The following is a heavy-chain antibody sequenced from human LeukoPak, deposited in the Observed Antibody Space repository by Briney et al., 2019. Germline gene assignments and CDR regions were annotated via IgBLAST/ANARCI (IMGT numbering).Heavy chain of an antibody. CDR2: IYTSGIT. V-gene: IGHV4-61*02. J-gene: IGHJ4*02. CDR1: GGSINSGSYF. CDR3: ARSNSGSYRELDY. Sequence: SETLSFTCTVSGGSINSGSYFWSWIRQPAGKGLEWIGRIYTSGITNYNSSLMSRATISIDTSKNQFSLKLSSVTAADTAVYYCARSNSGSYRELDYWGQGALVTVSS. D-gene: IGHD1-26*01.